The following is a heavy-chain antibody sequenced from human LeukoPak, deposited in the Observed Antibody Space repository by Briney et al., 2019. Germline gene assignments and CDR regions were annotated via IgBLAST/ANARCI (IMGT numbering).Heavy chain of an antibody. CDR3: ARDYAVVVTAMGYYYYGMDV. D-gene: IGHD2-21*02. CDR2: IYYSGST. CDR1: GGSFSSGSYY. V-gene: IGHV4-61*01. Sequence: SETLSLTCTVSGGSFSSGSYYWSWIRQPPGKGLEWIGYIYYSGSTNYNPSLKSRVTISVDTSKNQFSLKLSSVTAADTAVYYCARDYAVVVTAMGYYYYGMDVWGQGTTVTVSS. J-gene: IGHJ6*02.